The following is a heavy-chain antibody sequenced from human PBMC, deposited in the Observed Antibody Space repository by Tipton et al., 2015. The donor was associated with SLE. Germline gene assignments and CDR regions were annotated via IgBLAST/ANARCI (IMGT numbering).Heavy chain of an antibody. J-gene: IGHJ3*02. Sequence: TLSLTCAVYGGSFSGYYWSWIRQPPGKGLEWIGEINHSGSTNYNPSLKSRVTISVDTSKNQSSLKLNSVTAADTAVYYCARGPAYYDSSGYYALGAFDIWGQGTMVTGSS. D-gene: IGHD3-22*01. CDR2: INHSGST. CDR1: GGSFSGYY. V-gene: IGHV4-34*01. CDR3: ARGPAYYDSSGYYALGAFDI.